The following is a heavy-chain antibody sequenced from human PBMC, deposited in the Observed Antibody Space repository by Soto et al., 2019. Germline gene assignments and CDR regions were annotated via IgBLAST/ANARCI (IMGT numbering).Heavy chain of an antibody. CDR3: ARSPLRYYYYYMDV. V-gene: IGHV1-3*01. CDR1: GYSFTSYA. CDR2: INAGNGNT. Sequence: ASVKVSCKASGYSFTSYAMHWVRQAPGQRLEWMGWINAGNGNTKYSQKFQGRVTITRDTSASTAYMELSSLRSEDTAVYYCARSPLRYYYYYMDVWGKGTTVTVSS. J-gene: IGHJ6*03. D-gene: IGHD4-17*01.